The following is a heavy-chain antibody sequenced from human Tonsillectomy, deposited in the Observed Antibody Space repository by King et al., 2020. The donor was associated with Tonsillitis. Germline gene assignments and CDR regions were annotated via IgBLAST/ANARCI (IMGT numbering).Heavy chain of an antibody. CDR3: AREANYYDSSGLDY. V-gene: IGHV3-30*04. J-gene: IGHJ4*02. D-gene: IGHD3-22*01. Sequence: QVQLVESGGGVVQPGRSLRLSCAASGFTFSTYSIHWVRQAPGKGLEWVAVISQGGNNKYYADSVRGRFTISRDNSKKTLYLQMNSLRAEDMAVYYCAREANYYDSSGLDYWGQGTLVTVSS. CDR2: ISQGGNNK. CDR1: GFTFSTYS.